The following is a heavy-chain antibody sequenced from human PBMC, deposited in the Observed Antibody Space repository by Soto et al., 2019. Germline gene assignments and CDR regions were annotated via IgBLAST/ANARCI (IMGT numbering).Heavy chain of an antibody. Sequence: QVQLVQSGAEVKKPGASVKVSCKASGYTFTSYSMHWVRQAPGQRLEWMGWINAGNANTKYSQKVQGRVTITRDTSASTAYMELSSLRSEDTAVYYCARGLNVYYFDYWGQGTLVTVSS. CDR2: INAGNANT. CDR3: ARGLNVYYFDY. J-gene: IGHJ4*02. V-gene: IGHV1-3*01. CDR1: GYTFTSYS. D-gene: IGHD3-16*01.